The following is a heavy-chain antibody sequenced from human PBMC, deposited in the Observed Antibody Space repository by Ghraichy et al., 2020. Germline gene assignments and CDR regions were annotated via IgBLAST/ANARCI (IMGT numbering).Heavy chain of an antibody. V-gene: IGHV3-48*02. CDR3: ARDLLDCWSGYRDY. Sequence: GGSLRLSCAASGFTFSSYSMNWVRQAPGKGLEWVSYISSSSSTIYYADSVKGRFTISRDNAKNSLYLQMNSLRDEDTAVYYCARDLLDCWSGYRDYWGQGTLVTVSS. CDR2: ISSSSSTI. J-gene: IGHJ4*02. D-gene: IGHD3-3*01. CDR1: GFTFSSYS.